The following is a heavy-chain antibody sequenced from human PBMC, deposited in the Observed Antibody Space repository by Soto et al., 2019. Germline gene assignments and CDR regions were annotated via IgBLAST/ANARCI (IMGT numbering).Heavy chain of an antibody. J-gene: IGHJ4*02. D-gene: IGHD1-7*01. Sequence: SLRLSCAASAFTFDDYVMHWVRQGPGKGLEWVSGISWDSGRIHYADSVKGRFTISRDNAKNSLYLQMNSLRAEETAFYYCAKDSSPNWNYGYLDYWGQGTLVTVSS. V-gene: IGHV3-9*01. CDR3: AKDSSPNWNYGYLDY. CDR1: AFTFDDYV. CDR2: ISWDSGRI.